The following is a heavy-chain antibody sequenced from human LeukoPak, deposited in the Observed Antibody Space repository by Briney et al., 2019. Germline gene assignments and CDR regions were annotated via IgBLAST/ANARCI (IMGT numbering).Heavy chain of an antibody. CDR1: GFTFSSYS. J-gene: IGHJ4*02. Sequence: GGSLRLSCAASGFTFSSYSMNWVRQAPGKGLEWVSSISSSSSYIYYADSVKGRFTISRDNAKNSLYLQMNSLRAEDTAVYYCARDHTGTWQFDYWGQGTLVTVSS. V-gene: IGHV3-21*01. CDR2: ISSSSSYI. CDR3: ARDHTGTWQFDY.